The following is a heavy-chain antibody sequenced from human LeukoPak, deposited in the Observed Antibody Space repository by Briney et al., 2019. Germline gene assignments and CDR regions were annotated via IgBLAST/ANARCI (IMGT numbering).Heavy chain of an antibody. CDR1: GFTVSSNY. CDR3: ARDTMNPGGLQQLVPQTDY. Sequence: PGGSLRLSCAASGFTVSSNYMNWVRQAPGKGLEWVSSISSSSSYTYYADSVKGRFTISRDNAKNSLYLQMNSLRAEDTAVYYCARDTMNPGGLQQLVPQTDYWGHGTLVTVSS. J-gene: IGHJ4*01. V-gene: IGHV3-21*04. CDR2: ISSSSSYT. D-gene: IGHD6-13*01.